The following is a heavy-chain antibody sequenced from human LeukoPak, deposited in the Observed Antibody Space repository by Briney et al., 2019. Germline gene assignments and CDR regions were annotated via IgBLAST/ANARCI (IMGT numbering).Heavy chain of an antibody. D-gene: IGHD3-9*01. CDR1: GYTFTGYY. Sequence: ASVKVSCKASGYTFTGYYMHWVRQAPGQGLEWMGWINPNSGGTNYAQKFQGWVTMTRDTSISTAYMELSRLRSDDTAVYYCARGGLERRYFDWSPLYYFDYWGQGTLVTVSS. V-gene: IGHV1-2*04. CDR2: INPNSGGT. J-gene: IGHJ4*02. CDR3: ARGGLERRYFDWSPLYYFDY.